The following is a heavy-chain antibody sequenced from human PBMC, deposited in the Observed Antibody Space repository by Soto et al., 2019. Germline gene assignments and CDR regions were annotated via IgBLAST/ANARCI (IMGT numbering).Heavy chain of an antibody. D-gene: IGHD2-15*01. J-gene: IGHJ6*02. CDR1: GGTFSSYA. V-gene: IGHV1-69*13. CDR3: ASVAAIDTAYAYYGMDV. Sequence: SVKVSCKASGGTFSSYAISWVRQAPGQGLEWMGGIIPIFGTANYAQKFQGRVTITADESTSTAYMELSSLRSEDTAVYYCASVAAIDTAYAYYGMDVWGQGTKVTAP. CDR2: IIPIFGTA.